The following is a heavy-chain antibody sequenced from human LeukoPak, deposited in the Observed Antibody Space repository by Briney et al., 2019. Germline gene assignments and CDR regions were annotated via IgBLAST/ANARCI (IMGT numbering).Heavy chain of an antibody. CDR3: ARDKSGYETAVAGTDYYYSDYMDV. CDR1: GGSISSSSYY. D-gene: IGHD6-19*01. CDR2: IYYSGST. V-gene: IGHV4-39*06. J-gene: IGHJ6*03. Sequence: SETLSLTCTVSGGSISSSSYYWVWIRQPPGKGLEWIGYIYYSGSTYYNPSLKSRVTISVHTYKYQFPLRLLSVTAADTAVYYRARDKSGYETAVAGTDYYYSDYMDVGGKGTTVTVSS.